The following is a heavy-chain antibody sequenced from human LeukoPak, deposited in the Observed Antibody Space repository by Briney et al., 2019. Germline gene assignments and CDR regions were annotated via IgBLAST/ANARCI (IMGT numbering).Heavy chain of an antibody. CDR2: MNPNSGNT. D-gene: IGHD7-27*01. Sequence: GASVKVSCKASGYTFTSYDINWVRQATGQGLEWMGWMNPNSGNTGYAQKFQGRVTITRNTSISTAYMELSSLRSEDTAVYYCARGPSWYYYYYMDVWGKGTTVTVSS. CDR3: ARGPSWYYYYYMDV. V-gene: IGHV1-8*03. CDR1: GYTFTSYD. J-gene: IGHJ6*03.